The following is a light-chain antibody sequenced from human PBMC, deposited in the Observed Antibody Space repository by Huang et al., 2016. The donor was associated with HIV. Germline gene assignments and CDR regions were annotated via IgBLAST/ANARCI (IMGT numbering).Light chain of an antibody. J-gene: IGKJ5*01. Sequence: EIVLTQSPATLSLSPGERATLSCRASQSVSRNLGWYQQKFGQAPRLFIYDATTTATGIPARFSGSGSGTNFTLPISSLGPEDCAVYYCQQRDTFGPGTRLEIK. CDR2: DAT. CDR3: QQRDT. V-gene: IGKV3-11*01. CDR1: QSVSRN.